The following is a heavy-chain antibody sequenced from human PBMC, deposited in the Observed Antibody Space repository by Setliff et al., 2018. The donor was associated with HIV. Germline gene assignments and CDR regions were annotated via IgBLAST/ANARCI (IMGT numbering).Heavy chain of an antibody. CDR3: AALLVRGVIIIPPYNWFDP. Sequence: SVKVSCKASGNSFHSYAFSWVRQAPGQGLEWMGGIIPLFGSANYAQKFQGRVTITADESTSTAYMELSSLRSEDTAVYYCAALLVRGVIIIPPYNWFDPWGQGTLVTVSS. D-gene: IGHD3-10*01. J-gene: IGHJ5*02. CDR1: GNSFHSYA. CDR2: IIPLFGSA. V-gene: IGHV1-69*13.